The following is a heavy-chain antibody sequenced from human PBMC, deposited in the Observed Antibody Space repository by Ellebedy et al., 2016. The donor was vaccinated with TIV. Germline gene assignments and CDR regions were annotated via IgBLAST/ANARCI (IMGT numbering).Heavy chain of an antibody. V-gene: IGHV1-2*02. D-gene: IGHD3-10*01. J-gene: IGHJ4*02. CDR3: TGVAITMLRGVPY. CDR2: INPISGGT. Sequence: AASVKVSCKASGNTFSDYYIHWARQAPGQGLEWMGWINPISGGTSYAQKFQGRVTMTRDTSITTAYMELSSLRSDDTAVYFCTGVAITMLRGVPYWGQGTLVIVSS. CDR1: GNTFSDYY.